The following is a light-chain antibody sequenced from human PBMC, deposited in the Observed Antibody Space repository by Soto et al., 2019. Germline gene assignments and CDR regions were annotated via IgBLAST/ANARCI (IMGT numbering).Light chain of an antibody. V-gene: IGKV3-15*01. CDR2: GAS. Sequence: EIVMTQAPGTLSLSPREKATLSCQASQSVSTHLAWYQQILGQAPRLLIYGASTRATGIPARFSGSGSGTEFTLAISSLQSEDFAVYYCQQYNDWPQTFGLGTKVDIK. CDR3: QQYNDWPQT. J-gene: IGKJ1*01. CDR1: QSVSTH.